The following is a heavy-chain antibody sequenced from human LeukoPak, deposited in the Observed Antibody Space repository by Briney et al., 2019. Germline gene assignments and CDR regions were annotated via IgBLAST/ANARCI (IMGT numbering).Heavy chain of an antibody. CDR2: IWSDGSTK. Sequence: GRSLRVSCAASGFSFSSYGVHWVRQAPGKGLEWVAVIWSDGSTKYYAGSVKGRFTISRDNSKNTLYLHMNSLRAEDTAVYYCARDRYSSGWFYFDYWGQGTLVTVSS. D-gene: IGHD6-19*01. CDR3: ARDRYSSGWFYFDY. CDR1: GFSFSSYG. J-gene: IGHJ4*02. V-gene: IGHV3-33*01.